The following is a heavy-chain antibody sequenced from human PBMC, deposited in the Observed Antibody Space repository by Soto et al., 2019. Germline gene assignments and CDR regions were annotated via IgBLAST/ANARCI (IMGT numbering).Heavy chain of an antibody. V-gene: IGHV1-2*04. D-gene: IGHD3-10*01. CDR2: INPNSGGT. J-gene: IGHJ6*03. CDR1: GYTFTGYY. CDR3: ARDRGYYGSGSYVGYYYMDV. Sequence: QVPLVQSGAEVKKPGASVKVSCQASGYTFTGYYMHWVRQAPGQGLEWMGWINPNSGGTNYAQKFQGWVPMTRDTSISTAYMELSRLRSDDTAVYYCARDRGYYGSGSYVGYYYMDVWGKGTTVTVSS.